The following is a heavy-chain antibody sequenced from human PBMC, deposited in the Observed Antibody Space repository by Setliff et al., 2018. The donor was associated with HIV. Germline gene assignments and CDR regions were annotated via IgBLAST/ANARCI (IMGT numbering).Heavy chain of an antibody. Sequence: PSETLSLTCTVSGGSIRSSIYYWGWVRQPPGKGLEWIGSIYYSGSTYYNPSLQSRLTISVDTSRNQFSLKLNSVTAADTAVYYCNIYYYYYMDVWGKGTTVTVSS. J-gene: IGHJ6*03. CDR3: NIYYYYYMDV. CDR1: GGSIRSSIYY. CDR2: IYYSGST. V-gene: IGHV4-39*07.